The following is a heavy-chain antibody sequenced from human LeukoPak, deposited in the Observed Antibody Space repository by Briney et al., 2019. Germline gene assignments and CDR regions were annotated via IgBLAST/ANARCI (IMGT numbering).Heavy chain of an antibody. V-gene: IGHV3-30*18. Sequence: GGSLRLSCAASGFTFSSYGMHWVRQPPGKGLEWVAVISYEGNNKFYADSVKGRFTISRDNSKHTLYLQMNSLRAEDTAVYYCAKDRGKWLQLPYYFDYWGQGTLVTVSS. CDR2: ISYEGNNK. J-gene: IGHJ4*02. CDR1: GFTFSSYG. CDR3: AKDRGKWLQLPYYFDY. D-gene: IGHD5-24*01.